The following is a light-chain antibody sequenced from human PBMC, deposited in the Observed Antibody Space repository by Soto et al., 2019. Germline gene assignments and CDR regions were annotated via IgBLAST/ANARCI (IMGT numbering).Light chain of an antibody. V-gene: IGLV2-14*01. CDR1: SSDVGGYNY. CDR2: EVS. J-gene: IGLJ1*01. Sequence: QSVLTQPASVSGSPGQSITISCTGTSSDVGGYNYVSWYQQHPGKAPKLMIYEVSNRPSGVSYRFSGSKSVNTASLNISGLQADDEADYYCSSYTSSSTLVFGTGTKLTVL. CDR3: SSYTSSSTLV.